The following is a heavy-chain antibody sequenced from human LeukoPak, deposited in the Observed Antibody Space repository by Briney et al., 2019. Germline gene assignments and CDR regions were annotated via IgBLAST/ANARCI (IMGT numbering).Heavy chain of an antibody. J-gene: IGHJ4*02. Sequence: GGSLRLSCAASGFTVSSNYMSWVRQAPGKGLEWVSVIYSGGSTYYADSVKGRFTISRHNSKNTLYLQMNSLRAEDTAVYYCARGYSSSLTEPIDYWGQGTQVTVSS. D-gene: IGHD6-13*01. V-gene: IGHV3-53*04. CDR1: GFTVSSNY. CDR2: IYSGGST. CDR3: ARGYSSSLTEPIDY.